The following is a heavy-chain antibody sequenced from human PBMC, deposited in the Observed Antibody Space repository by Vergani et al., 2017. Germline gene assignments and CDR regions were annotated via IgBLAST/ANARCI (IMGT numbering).Heavy chain of an antibody. CDR3: ARHYYDSSGYHYGMDV. CDR1: GYSFTSYW. D-gene: IGHD3-22*01. CDR2: IDPSDSYT. Sequence: EVQLVQSGAEVKTPGESLTISCKGSGYSFTSYWISWVRQMPGKGLEWMGRIDPSDSYTNYSPSFQGHVTISADKSISTAYLQWSSLKASDTAMYYCARHYYDSSGYHYGMDVWGQGTTVTVSS. V-gene: IGHV5-10-1*01. J-gene: IGHJ6*02.